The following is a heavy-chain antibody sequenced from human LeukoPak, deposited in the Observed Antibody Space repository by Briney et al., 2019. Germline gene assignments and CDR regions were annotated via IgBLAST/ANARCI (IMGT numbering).Heavy chain of an antibody. CDR3: AKNIAAPGRVDYQYYAMDE. V-gene: IGHV3-66*01. CDR1: GFTVSSNY. J-gene: IGHJ6*02. D-gene: IGHD6-25*01. CDR2: IYSGGST. Sequence: GGSLRLSCAASGFTVSSNYMSWVRQAPGKGLEWVSVIYSGGSTYYADSVKGRFTISRDNSKNTLYLQMNSLRADDTAVYYCAKNIAAPGRVDYQYYAMDEWGQGTTVTVSS.